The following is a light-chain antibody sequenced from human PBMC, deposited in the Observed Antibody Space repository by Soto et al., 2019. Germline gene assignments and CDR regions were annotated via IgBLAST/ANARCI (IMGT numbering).Light chain of an antibody. CDR2: DVY. J-gene: IGLJ2*01. CDR1: SSDVGGYNY. Sequence: QSALTQPASVSGSPGQSINISCTGTSSDVGGYNYVSWYQQHPGKAPKFMIYDVYHRPSGVSNRFSGSKSGNTASLTISGLQAEDEADYYCSSYSGSSTRVVFGGGTKLTVL. CDR3: SSYSGSSTRVV. V-gene: IGLV2-14*03.